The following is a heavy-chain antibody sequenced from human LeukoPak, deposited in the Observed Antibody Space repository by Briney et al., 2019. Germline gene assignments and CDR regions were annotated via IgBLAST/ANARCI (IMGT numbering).Heavy chain of an antibody. Sequence: GGSLRLSCAHSGFTFSSHAMSWVRQAPGKGREWVSAISGSGGSTYYADSVKGRVTISRDNSKNTLYLQINSLRAPDTPVYFTGKKVYFDSSGYLEYFQDWGQGTLVTVSS. CDR3: GKKVYFDSSGYLEYFQD. D-gene: IGHD3-22*01. CDR1: GFTFSSHA. V-gene: IGHV3-23*01. CDR2: ISGSGGST. J-gene: IGHJ1*01.